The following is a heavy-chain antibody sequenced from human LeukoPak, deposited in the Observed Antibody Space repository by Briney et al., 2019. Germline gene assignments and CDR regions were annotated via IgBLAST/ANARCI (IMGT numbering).Heavy chain of an antibody. CDR1: GFTFSCYA. V-gene: IGHV3-23*01. CDR2: ISGSGGST. Sequence: GGSLRLSCAASGFTFSCYAMSWVRQAPGKGLEWVSVISGSGGSTYYADSVKGRFTISRDNSKNTLYLQMNSLRAEDTAVYYCAKDVDILTGYSKYFDYWGQGTLVTVSS. J-gene: IGHJ4*02. D-gene: IGHD3-9*01. CDR3: AKDVDILTGYSKYFDY.